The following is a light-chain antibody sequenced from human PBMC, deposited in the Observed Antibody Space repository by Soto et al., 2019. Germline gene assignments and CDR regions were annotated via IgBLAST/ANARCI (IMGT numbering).Light chain of an antibody. CDR3: QQYSSSLRT. CDR1: QSVSSSY. V-gene: IGKV3-20*01. Sequence: ENVLTQSPGTLSLSPGERATLSCRASQSVSSSYLAWYQQKPGQAPRLLIYGASRRATGIPDRFSGSGSGTNFTLTISRLEPGDFAVYYCQQYSSSLRTFGGGTKVEI. J-gene: IGKJ4*01. CDR2: GAS.